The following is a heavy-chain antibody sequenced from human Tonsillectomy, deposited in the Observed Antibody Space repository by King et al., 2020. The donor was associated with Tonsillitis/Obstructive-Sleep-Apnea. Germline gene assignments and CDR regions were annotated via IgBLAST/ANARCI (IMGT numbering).Heavy chain of an antibody. Sequence: QLQESGPGLVKPSGTLSLTCAVSGGSISSSNWWSWVRQPPGKGLEWIGEIYHSGSTNYNPSLKNRVTISVDKSKNQFSLQLSSVTAADTAVYYCARVESRRRFLEWFHYLEGWFDPWGQGTLVTVSS. D-gene: IGHD3-3*01. J-gene: IGHJ5*02. V-gene: IGHV4-4*02. CDR1: GGSISSSNW. CDR3: ARVESRRRFLEWFHYLEGWFDP. CDR2: IYHSGST.